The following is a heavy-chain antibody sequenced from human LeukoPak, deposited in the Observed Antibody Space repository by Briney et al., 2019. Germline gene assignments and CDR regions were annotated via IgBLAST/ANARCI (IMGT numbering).Heavy chain of an antibody. CDR2: IYSGGST. V-gene: IGHV3-66*01. D-gene: IGHD3-16*01. CDR1: GYTFINAY. CDR3: ARTQGWGYYFDY. J-gene: IGHJ4*02. Sequence: GGSLRLSCAVSGYTFINAYMNWVRQAPGKGLEWVSVIYSGGSTYYADSVKGRFTISRDNSKNTLYLQINSLRAEDTAVYYCARTQGWGYYFDYWGQGTLVTVSS.